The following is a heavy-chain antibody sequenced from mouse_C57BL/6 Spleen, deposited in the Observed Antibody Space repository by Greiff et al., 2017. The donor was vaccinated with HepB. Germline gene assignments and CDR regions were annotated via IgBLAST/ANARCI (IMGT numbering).Heavy chain of an antibody. J-gene: IGHJ1*03. D-gene: IGHD1-1*01. CDR1: GYTFTSYW. Sequence: QVQLKESGAELVKPGASVKMSCKASGYTFTSYWITWVKQRPGQGLEWIGDIYPGSGSTNYNEKFKSKATLTVDTSSSTAYMQLSSLTSEDSAVYYCAFTVVGGNWYFDVWGTGTTVTVSS. CDR3: AFTVVGGNWYFDV. CDR2: IYPGSGST. V-gene: IGHV1-55*01.